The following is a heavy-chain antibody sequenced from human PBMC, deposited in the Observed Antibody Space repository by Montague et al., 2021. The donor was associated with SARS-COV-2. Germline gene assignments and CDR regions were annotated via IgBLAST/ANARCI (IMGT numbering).Heavy chain of an antibody. CDR1: GGSISSSSYY. Sequence: SETLSLTCTVSGGSISSSSYYWGWIRQPPGKGLEWIGSIYYSGSTYYNPSLKSRVTISVDTSKNQFSLKLSSVTAADTAVYYCARRGLAGITIFGVVTPRGGVDIWGQGTMVTVSS. D-gene: IGHD3-3*01. CDR3: ARRGLAGITIFGVVTPRGGVDI. CDR2: IYYSGST. J-gene: IGHJ3*02. V-gene: IGHV4-39*01.